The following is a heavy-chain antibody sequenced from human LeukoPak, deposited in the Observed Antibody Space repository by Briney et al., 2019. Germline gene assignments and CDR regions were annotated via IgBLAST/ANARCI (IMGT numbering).Heavy chain of an antibody. V-gene: IGHV4-39*01. CDR2: FSESGST. CDR3: ARQDIWFGELVV. J-gene: IGHJ6*02. CDR1: GVSISRSSYY. D-gene: IGHD3-10*01. Sequence: PSETLSLTCIVSGVSISRSSYYWGWLRQPPGKGLEGIGTFSESGSTYYSPSLKSRVTISVDTSKNQFSLKLRFVTAADTAVYYCARQDIWFGELVVWGQGTTVTVSS.